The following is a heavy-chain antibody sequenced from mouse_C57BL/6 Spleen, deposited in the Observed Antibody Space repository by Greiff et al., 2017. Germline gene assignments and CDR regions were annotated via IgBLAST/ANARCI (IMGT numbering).Heavy chain of an antibody. Sequence: VKLMESGAELVRPGTSVKVSCKASGYAFTNYLIEWVKQRPGQGLEWIGVINPGSGGTNYNEKFKGKATLTADKSSSTAYMQLSSLTSEDSAVYFCAREDVDYAMDYWGQGTSVTVSS. V-gene: IGHV1-54*01. J-gene: IGHJ4*01. CDR2: INPGSGGT. CDR1: GYAFTNYL. CDR3: AREDVDYAMDY.